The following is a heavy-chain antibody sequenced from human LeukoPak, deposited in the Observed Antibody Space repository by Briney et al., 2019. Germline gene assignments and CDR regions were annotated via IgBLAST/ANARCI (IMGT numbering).Heavy chain of an antibody. CDR1: GFTFSDYY. J-gene: IGHJ6*02. CDR2: ISSSGSTI. CDR3: ARDFARGVRKSYYYYYYGMDV. Sequence: PGGSLRLSCAASGFTFSDYYMSWIRQAPGKGLEWVSYISSSGSTIYYADSVKGRFTISRDNAKNTLYLQMNSLRAEDTAVYYCARDFARGVRKSYYYYYYGMDVWGQGTTVTVSS. V-gene: IGHV3-11*04. D-gene: IGHD3-10*01.